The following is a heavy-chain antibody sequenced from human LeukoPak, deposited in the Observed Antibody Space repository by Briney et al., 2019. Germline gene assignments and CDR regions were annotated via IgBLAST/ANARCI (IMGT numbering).Heavy chain of an antibody. D-gene: IGHD1-26*01. CDR1: GYTFTGYY. J-gene: IGHJ4*02. CDR3: ARERRSGSYIDY. Sequence: ASVKVSCKASGYTFTGYYMHWVRQTPGQGLEWMGWINPNSGGTNYAQKFQGRVTMTRDTSTSTAYMELSRLRSDDTAVYYCARERRSGSYIDYWGQGTLVTVSS. V-gene: IGHV1-2*02. CDR2: INPNSGGT.